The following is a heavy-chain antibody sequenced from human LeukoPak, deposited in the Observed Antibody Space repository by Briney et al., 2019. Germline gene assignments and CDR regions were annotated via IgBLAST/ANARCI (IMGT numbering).Heavy chain of an antibody. CDR2: INPNSGGT. Sequence: GASVKVSCKASGYTFTGYYMHWVRQAPGQGLEWMGWINPNSGGTNYAQKFQGRVTMTRDTSISTAYMELSRLRSDDTAVYYCARFYYDSRKTLEQWFDPWGQGTLVTVSS. J-gene: IGHJ5*02. D-gene: IGHD3-22*01. V-gene: IGHV1-2*02. CDR3: ARFYYDSRKTLEQWFDP. CDR1: GYTFTGYY.